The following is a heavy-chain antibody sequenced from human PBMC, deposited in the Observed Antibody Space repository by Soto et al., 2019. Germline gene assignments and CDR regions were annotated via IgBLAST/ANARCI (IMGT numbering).Heavy chain of an antibody. V-gene: IGHV4-30-2*01. CDR2: MYHTGNT. D-gene: IGHD3-16*01. CDR3: ATGKYDVLAGCLWFGA. CDR1: VGSLASGGYS. J-gene: IGHJ5*02. Sequence: PSENLSLTCAVSVGSLASGGYSWGWIRQPPGQGLECIGYMYHTGNTYYNPSLEARGTLSLDHSKNQLSLTLNSVTAGDTAIYFSATGKYDVLAGCLWFGARGQGTLVT.